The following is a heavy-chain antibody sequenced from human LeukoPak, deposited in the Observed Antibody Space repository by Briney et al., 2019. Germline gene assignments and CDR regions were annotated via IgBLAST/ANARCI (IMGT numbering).Heavy chain of an antibody. CDR3: AREHLIITTYYFDY. V-gene: IGHV4-30-4*08. CDR1: GGSISSGDYY. CDR2: IYYSGST. Sequence: TTSQTLSLTCTVSGGSISSGDYYWSWIRQPPGKGLEWIGYIYYSGSTYYNPSLKSRVTISVDTSKNQFSLKLSSVTAADTAVYYCAREHLIITTYYFDYWGQGTLVTVSS. J-gene: IGHJ4*02. D-gene: IGHD3-16*01.